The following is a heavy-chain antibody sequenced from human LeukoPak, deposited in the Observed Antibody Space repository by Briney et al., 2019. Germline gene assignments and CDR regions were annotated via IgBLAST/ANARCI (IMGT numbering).Heavy chain of an antibody. J-gene: IGHJ3*02. CDR3: ARDYYYGSGSWLIDAFDI. Sequence: ASVKVSCKASGYTFTGYYMHWVRQAPGQGLEWMGWINPNSGGTNYAQKFQGRDTMTRDTSISTAYMELSRLRSDDTAVYYCARDYYYGSGSWLIDAFDIWGQGTMVTVSS. CDR1: GYTFTGYY. D-gene: IGHD3-10*01. V-gene: IGHV1-2*02. CDR2: INPNSGGT.